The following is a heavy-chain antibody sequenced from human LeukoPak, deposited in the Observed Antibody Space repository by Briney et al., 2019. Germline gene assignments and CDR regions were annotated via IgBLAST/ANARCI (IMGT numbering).Heavy chain of an antibody. D-gene: IGHD3-10*01. CDR3: ARVGIKFWFGELSNWFDP. Sequence: SETLSLTCAVYGGSFSGYYWSWIRQPPGKGLEWIGEINHSGSTNYNPSLKSRVTISVDTSKNQFSLKLSSVTAADTAVYYCARVGIKFWFGELSNWFDPWGQGTLVTVSS. J-gene: IGHJ5*02. V-gene: IGHV4-34*01. CDR2: INHSGST. CDR1: GGSFSGYY.